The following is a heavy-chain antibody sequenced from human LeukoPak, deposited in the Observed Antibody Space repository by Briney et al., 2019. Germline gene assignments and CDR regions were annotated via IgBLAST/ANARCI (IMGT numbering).Heavy chain of an antibody. CDR1: GFXFSRYG. D-gene: IGHD2-2*01. V-gene: IGHV3-30*03. CDR2: ISHDGTNR. CDR3: ARGPGALDY. J-gene: IGHJ4*02. Sequence: GRSLRLSCAASGFXFSRYGIHWVRQAPGKGREGVALISHDGTNRNHADSVKGRFTISRDNSNNTLYLQMSSLRAEDTAVYYCARGPGALDYWGQGALVTVSS.